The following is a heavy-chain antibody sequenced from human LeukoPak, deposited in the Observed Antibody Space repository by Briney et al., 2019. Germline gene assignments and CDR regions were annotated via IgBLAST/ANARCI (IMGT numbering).Heavy chain of an antibody. V-gene: IGHV1-2*02. CDR3: ARETTVVTPGGDY. J-gene: IGHJ4*02. CDR1: GYTFTGHY. D-gene: IGHD4-23*01. CDR2: INPNSGGT. Sequence: ASVKVSCKASGYTFTGHYMHWVRQAPGQGLEWMGWINPNSGGTHYAQKFQGRVTMTRDTSISTAYMGLSRLRSDDTAVYYCARETTVVTPGGDYWGQGTLVTVSS.